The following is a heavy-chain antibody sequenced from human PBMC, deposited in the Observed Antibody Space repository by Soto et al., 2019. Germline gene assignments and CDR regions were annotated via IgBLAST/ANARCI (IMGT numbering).Heavy chain of an antibody. CDR2: TFYRSRWYS. CDR1: GYSVSTNSGA. J-gene: IGHJ4*02. Sequence: SHTLSLTCAISGYSVSTNSGALNWIRQSPSRGLEWLGRTFYRSRWYSDYADSVKGRININSDTSKNQFSLQLSSVTPEDTAVYYCARAGSTMYRLHPHFDYWGQGTLVTVSS. V-gene: IGHV6-1*01. D-gene: IGHD3-9*01. CDR3: ARAGSTMYRLHPHFDY.